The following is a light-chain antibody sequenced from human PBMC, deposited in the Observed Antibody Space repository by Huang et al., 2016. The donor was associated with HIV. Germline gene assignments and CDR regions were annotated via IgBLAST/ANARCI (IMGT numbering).Light chain of an antibody. J-gene: IGKJ5*01. V-gene: IGKV3-20*01. Sequence: EIVLTQTPGTLSLSPGGRATLSCRASQSVSSSYLAWYQQKPGQVPTLLIYGASSRATDIPDRFSGSGSGTDFTLTISRLEPEDFAVYYCQQYGSSAEITFGQGTRLEIK. CDR3: QQYGSSAEIT. CDR1: QSVSSSY. CDR2: GAS.